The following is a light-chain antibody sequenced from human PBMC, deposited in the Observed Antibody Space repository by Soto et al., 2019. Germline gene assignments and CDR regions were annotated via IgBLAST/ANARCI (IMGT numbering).Light chain of an antibody. J-gene: IGKJ3*01. V-gene: IGKV1-5*03. Sequence: DIQMAQSPSTLSASVGDRVTITCRASQSISSWLAWYQQKPGKAPKLLIYKASSLEGGVPSRFSGSGSGTEFILTISSLQPDDFATYYCQQYNSYSLTFGPGTKVDIK. CDR2: KAS. CDR3: QQYNSYSLT. CDR1: QSISSW.